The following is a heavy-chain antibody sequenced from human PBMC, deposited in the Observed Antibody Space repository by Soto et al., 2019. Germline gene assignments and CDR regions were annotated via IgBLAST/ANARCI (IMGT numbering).Heavy chain of an antibody. J-gene: IGHJ4*02. D-gene: IGHD2-15*01. CDR3: GKVVRLFFYFYAAYRPQHSF. Sequence: GGSLRLSCAASGFTFSSYAMDWVRQAPGKGLEWVSGLSGGGGRTYYADSVKGRFTISRDNAKNTLYLDMNSLRAEDTAIYYCGKVVRLFFYFYAAYRPQHSFRARGTLVPVS. V-gene: IGHV3-23*01. CDR2: LSGGGGRT. CDR1: GFTFSSYA.